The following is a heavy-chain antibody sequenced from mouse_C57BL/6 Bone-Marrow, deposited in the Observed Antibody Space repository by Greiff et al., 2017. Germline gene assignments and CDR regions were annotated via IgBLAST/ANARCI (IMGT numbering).Heavy chain of an antibody. J-gene: IGHJ3*01. CDR2: IYPSDSET. Sequence: QVQLQQPGAELVRPGSSVKLSCKASGYTFTSYWMHWVKQRPIQGLEWIGNIYPSDSETHYNQKFKDKATFTVDKSSSTAYMQLSSLTSEDSAVYYCARCGVAYWGQGTLVTVSA. CDR1: GYTFTSYW. D-gene: IGHD1-1*02. V-gene: IGHV1-52*01. CDR3: ARCGVAY.